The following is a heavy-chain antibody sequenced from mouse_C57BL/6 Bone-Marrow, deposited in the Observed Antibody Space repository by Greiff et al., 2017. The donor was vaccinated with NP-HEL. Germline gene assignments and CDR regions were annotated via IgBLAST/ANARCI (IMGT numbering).Heavy chain of an antibody. V-gene: IGHV1-69*01. Sequence: VQLQQPGAELVMPGASVKLSCKASGYTFTSSWMHWVKQRPGQGLEWIGEIDPSDSYTNYNQQFKGKSTLTVDKSSSTAYMQLSSLTSEDSAVYYCARGKRYGSYYFDYWGQGTTLTVSS. D-gene: IGHD1-1*01. CDR3: ARGKRYGSYYFDY. CDR2: IDPSDSYT. J-gene: IGHJ2*01. CDR1: GYTFTSSW.